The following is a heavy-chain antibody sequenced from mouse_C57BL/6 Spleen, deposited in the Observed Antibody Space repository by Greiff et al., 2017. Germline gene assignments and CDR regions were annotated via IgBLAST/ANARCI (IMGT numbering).Heavy chain of an antibody. Sequence: VQGVESGPGLVAPSQSLSITCTVSGFSLTSYGVDWVRQSPGKGLEWVGVIRGVGSTNYNSALKTRLSISKDNIKRQVFLKMYGLQTEYTAMYYCAGGGDDAMDYWGQGTSVTVSS. CDR3: AGGGDDAMDY. J-gene: IGHJ4*01. CDR1: GFSLTSYG. D-gene: IGHD3-3*01. CDR2: IRGVGST. V-gene: IGHV2-6*01.